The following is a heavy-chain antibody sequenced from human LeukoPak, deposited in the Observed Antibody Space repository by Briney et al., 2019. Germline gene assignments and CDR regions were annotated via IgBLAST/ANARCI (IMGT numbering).Heavy chain of an antibody. CDR3: ARIRSAPVGLDY. CDR1: GFIFSDYA. V-gene: IGHV3-64*01. J-gene: IGHJ4*02. Sequence: GGSLRLSCAASGFIFSDYAMHWVRQAPGKGLEYVSAISSNGLSTNYASSVKGRFTISRDNSKNTLYLQMRSRRAEDTAVYYCARIRSAPVGLDYWGQGTLVTVSS. D-gene: IGHD1-26*01. CDR2: ISSNGLST.